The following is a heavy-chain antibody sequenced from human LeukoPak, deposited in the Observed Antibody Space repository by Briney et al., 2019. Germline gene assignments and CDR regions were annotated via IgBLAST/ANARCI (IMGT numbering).Heavy chain of an antibody. CDR2: IYTSGST. V-gene: IGHV4-4*07. D-gene: IGHD2-2*01. Sequence: SETLSLTCTVSGGSISSYYWSWIRQPAGKGLEWIGRIYTSGSTNYNPSLKSRVTMSVDTSKNQFSLKLSSVTAADTAVYYCARDRSPAGGYQLPPNWFDPWGQGTLVTVSS. J-gene: IGHJ5*02. CDR3: ARDRSPAGGYQLPPNWFDP. CDR1: GGSISSYY.